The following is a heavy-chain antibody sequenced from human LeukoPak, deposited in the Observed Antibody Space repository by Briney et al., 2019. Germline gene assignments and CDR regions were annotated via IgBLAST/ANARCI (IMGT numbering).Heavy chain of an antibody. CDR1: GGSISSGGYY. Sequence: PSQTLSLTCTVSGGSISSGGYYWSWIRQPPGKGPEWIGEINHSGSTNYNPSLKSRVTISVDTSKNQFSLKLSSVTAADTAVYYCARGRFHWDWGQGTLVTVSS. CDR2: INHSGST. V-gene: IGHV4-30-2*01. CDR3: ARGRFHWD. D-gene: IGHD3-9*01. J-gene: IGHJ4*02.